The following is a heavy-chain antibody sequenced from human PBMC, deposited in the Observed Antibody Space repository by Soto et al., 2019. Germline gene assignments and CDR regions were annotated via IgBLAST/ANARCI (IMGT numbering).Heavy chain of an antibody. V-gene: IGHV3-9*01. Sequence: EVQLVESGGGLAQPGRSLRLSCAASGFTFADYAMYWVRQAPGKGLEWVSGIDWNNDKIGYAYSVKGRFTISRDNAKSSLYLQMTSLRAEDTALYYCAKDHRGYGGDAACDIWGQGTMVIVSP. CDR3: AKDHRGYGGDAACDI. D-gene: IGHD5-12*01. CDR1: GFTFADYA. CDR2: IDWNNDKI. J-gene: IGHJ3*02.